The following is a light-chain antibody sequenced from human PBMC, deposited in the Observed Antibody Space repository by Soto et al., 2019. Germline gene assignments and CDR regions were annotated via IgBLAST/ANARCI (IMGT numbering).Light chain of an antibody. CDR3: QSYDSSLSGYV. J-gene: IGLJ1*01. CDR2: GNS. V-gene: IGLV1-40*01. CDR1: SSNIGARYD. Sequence: QSVLTQPHSVSGAPGQRVTISCTGSSSNIGARYDVHWYQQLPGTAPKLLIYGNSNRPSGVPDRFSGSKSGTSASLAITGLQAEDEADYYCQSYDSSLSGYVFGTGTKVTVL.